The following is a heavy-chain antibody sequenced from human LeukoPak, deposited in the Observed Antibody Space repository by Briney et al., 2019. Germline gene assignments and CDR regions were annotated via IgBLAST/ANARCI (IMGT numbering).Heavy chain of an antibody. J-gene: IGHJ4*02. CDR3: ARRTYYSDDSAYYGGGYFDY. D-gene: IGHD3-22*01. CDR1: GFKFDDYG. CDR2: INWNGVST. V-gene: IGHV3-20*04. Sequence: GGSLRLSCAASGFKFDDYGMHWVRQVPGKGLEWVSGINWNGVSTGYVDSVRGRFTISRDNAKNSLYLQMNSLRVEDTALYYCARRTYYSDDSAYYGGGYFDYWGQGILVSVSS.